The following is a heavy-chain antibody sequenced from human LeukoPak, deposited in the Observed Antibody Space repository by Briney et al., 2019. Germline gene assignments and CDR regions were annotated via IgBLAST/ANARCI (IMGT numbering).Heavy chain of an antibody. CDR3: ARVEDDYGDSSYDY. J-gene: IGHJ4*02. CDR1: GYTFTSYG. D-gene: IGHD4-17*01. V-gene: IGHV1-18*01. Sequence: ASVKVSCKASGYTFTSYGISWVRHAPGQGREWRGWISAYNGNTNYAQKPQGRVTMTTDTSTSTAYMELRSLRSDDTAVYYCARVEDDYGDSSYDYWGQGTLVTVSS. CDR2: ISAYNGNT.